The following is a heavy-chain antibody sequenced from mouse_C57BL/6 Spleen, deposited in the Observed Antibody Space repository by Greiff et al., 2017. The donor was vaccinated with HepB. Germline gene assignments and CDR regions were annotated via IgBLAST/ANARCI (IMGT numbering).Heavy chain of an antibody. V-gene: IGHV1-26*01. Sequence: EVQLQQSGPELVKPGASVKISCKASGYTFTDYYMNWVKQSHGKSLEWIGDINPNNGGTSYNQKFKGKATLTVDKSSSTAYMELRSLTSEDSAVYYCARGRRMITTTFDYWGQGTTRTVSS. CDR2: INPNNGGT. J-gene: IGHJ2*01. CDR1: GYTFTDYY. CDR3: ARGRRMITTTFDY. D-gene: IGHD2-4*01.